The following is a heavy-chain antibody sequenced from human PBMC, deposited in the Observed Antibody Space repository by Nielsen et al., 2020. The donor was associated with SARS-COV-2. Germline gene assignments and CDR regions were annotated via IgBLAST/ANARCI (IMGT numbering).Heavy chain of an antibody. J-gene: IGHJ4*02. CDR3: AKSDGGYSYGYPDY. CDR1: GFTFSDSY. CDR2: ISGRGGNT. V-gene: IGHV3-23*01. Sequence: GGSLRLSCAASGFTFSDSYMSWIRQAPGKGLEWVSAISGRGGNTFYADSVKGRFTISRDNSKSTLYLQMNSLSAEDTAIYYCAKSDGGYSYGYPDYWGQGTLVTVSS. D-gene: IGHD5-18*01.